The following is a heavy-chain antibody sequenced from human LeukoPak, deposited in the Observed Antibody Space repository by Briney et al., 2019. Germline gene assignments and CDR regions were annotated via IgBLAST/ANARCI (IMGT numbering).Heavy chain of an antibody. V-gene: IGHV4-4*07. J-gene: IGHJ6*02. Sequence: SETLSLTCTVSGGSISSYYWSWIRQPAGKGLEWIGRIYTSGSTNYNPSLKSRVTMSVDTSKNQFSLKLSSVTAADTAVYYCAREGQPPHDRYGMDVWGQGTTATVSS. CDR2: IYTSGST. D-gene: IGHD1-14*01. CDR1: GGSISSYY. CDR3: AREGQPPHDRYGMDV.